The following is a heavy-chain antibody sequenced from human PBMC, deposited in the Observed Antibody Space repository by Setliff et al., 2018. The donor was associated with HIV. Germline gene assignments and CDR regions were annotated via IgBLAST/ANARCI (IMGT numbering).Heavy chain of an antibody. Sequence: SETLSLTCIVSGASISSSDYFWVWIRQPPGKGLEWIGSIYHTGTTSYNRSLQSRVTISVDTSKNHFSLKVNSVTASDTAVYYCAKETFYYDSSGYWPEPGYYFDYWGQGTLVTVSS. D-gene: IGHD3-22*01. V-gene: IGHV4-39*02. CDR3: AKETFYYDSSGYWPEPGYYFDY. J-gene: IGHJ4*02. CDR2: IYHTGTT. CDR1: GASISSSDYF.